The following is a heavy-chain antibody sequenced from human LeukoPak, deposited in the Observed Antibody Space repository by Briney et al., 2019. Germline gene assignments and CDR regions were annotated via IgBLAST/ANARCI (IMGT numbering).Heavy chain of an antibody. CDR1: GGSISSGDYY. CDR3: ARVGSYSVVPAALNWFDP. Sequence: SETLSLTCTVSGGSISSGDYYWSWIRQPPGKGLEWIGYIYYSGSTCYNPSLKSRVTISVDTSKNQFSLKLSSVTAADTAVYYCARVGSYSVVPAALNWFDPWGQGTLVTVSS. D-gene: IGHD2-2*01. J-gene: IGHJ5*02. CDR2: IYYSGST. V-gene: IGHV4-30-4*08.